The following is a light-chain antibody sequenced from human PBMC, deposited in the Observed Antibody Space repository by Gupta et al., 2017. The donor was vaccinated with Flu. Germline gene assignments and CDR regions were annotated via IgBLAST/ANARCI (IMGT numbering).Light chain of an antibody. J-gene: IGKJ1*01. CDR1: QSLVSRLGPLY. Sequence: PLSPPASVSFPSAQSLVSRLGPLYLHCFQPRPGQSPRRLIYQVSHRESGVPDRFSGSGSGTDFTLKISRVEAEDVGVYYCMQGSRWPWAFGQGTKVEIK. CDR3: MQGSRWPWA. CDR2: QVS. V-gene: IGKV2-30*01.